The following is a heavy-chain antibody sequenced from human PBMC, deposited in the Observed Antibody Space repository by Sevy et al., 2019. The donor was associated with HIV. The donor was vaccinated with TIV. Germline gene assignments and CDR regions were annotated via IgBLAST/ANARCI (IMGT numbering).Heavy chain of an antibody. CDR2: ISAYNGHT. D-gene: IGHD3-22*01. CDR1: DYTFSTQG. V-gene: IGHV1-18*01. Sequence: ASVKVSCKASDYTFSTQGFNWVRQAPGQGLEWMGWISAYNGHTKYTQKFQGRVTMTTDTSTSTAYMELRSLTSDDTAVYYCARDWAPGYYYDAIGVKRDYYFDYWGQGTLVTVSS. J-gene: IGHJ4*02. CDR3: ARDWAPGYYYDAIGVKRDYYFDY.